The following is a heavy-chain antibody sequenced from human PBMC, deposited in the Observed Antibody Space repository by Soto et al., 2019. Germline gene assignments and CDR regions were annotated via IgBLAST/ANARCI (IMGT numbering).Heavy chain of an antibody. Sequence: PGGSLRLSCAGSGFTFNNFWMHWVRQAPGKGLVWVARINTDGSVTSHADSVKGRFTISRDNAKSTLYLQMNSLRAEGSARYYCARQTGLGATNYWGRGTLVTVSS. J-gene: IGHJ4*02. CDR1: GFTFNNFW. CDR2: INTDGSVT. D-gene: IGHD1-26*01. V-gene: IGHV3-74*01. CDR3: ARQTGLGATNY.